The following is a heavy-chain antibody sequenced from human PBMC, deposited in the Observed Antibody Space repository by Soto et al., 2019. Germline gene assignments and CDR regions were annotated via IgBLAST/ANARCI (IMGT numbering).Heavy chain of an antibody. V-gene: IGHV4-4*02. CDR1: GGSISSNYF. D-gene: IGHD6-19*01. CDR2: ISHSGSV. J-gene: IGHJ4*02. Sequence: QVLLQASGPGLVQPSGTLSLSCAVSGGSISSNYFWGWVRQPPGKGLEWVGDISHSGSVNYNPSLKSRVTISIDKSKNQFSLKLSSVTAADTAVYYCARSFGWYAIDYWGQGTLVIVSS. CDR3: ARSFGWYAIDY.